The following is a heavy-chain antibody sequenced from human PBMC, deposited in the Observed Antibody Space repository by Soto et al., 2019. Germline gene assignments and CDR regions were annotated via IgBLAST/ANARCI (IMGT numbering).Heavy chain of an antibody. CDR3: ARGLRCFDY. CDR1: GGTFSSYT. Sequence: QVQLVQSGAEVKKPGSSVKVSCKASGGTFSSYTISWVRQAPGQGLEWMGRIIPILSIANYAQKFQGRVTITADKSTSTAYMELSSLRSENTAVYYCARGLRCFDYWGQGTLVTVSS. V-gene: IGHV1-69*02. J-gene: IGHJ4*02. D-gene: IGHD4-17*01. CDR2: IIPILSIA.